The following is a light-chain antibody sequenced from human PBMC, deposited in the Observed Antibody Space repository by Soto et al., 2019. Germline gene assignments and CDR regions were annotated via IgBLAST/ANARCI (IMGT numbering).Light chain of an antibody. J-gene: IGLJ2*01. CDR3: QSYDSSLGHVV. V-gene: IGLV1-40*01. CDR1: SSNIGAGYD. CDR2: GNS. Sequence: QPVLTQPPSVSGAPGQRVTISCTGSSSNIGAGYDVHWYQQLPGTAPKLLIYGNSNRPSGVPDRFSGSKSGTSASLAITGLQAEDEADYYCQSYDSSLGHVVFGGGTKVTVL.